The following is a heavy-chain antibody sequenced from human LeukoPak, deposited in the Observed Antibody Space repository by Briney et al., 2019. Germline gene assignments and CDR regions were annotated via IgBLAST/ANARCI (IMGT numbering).Heavy chain of an antibody. D-gene: IGHD2-2*01. CDR1: GFTVSSNY. Sequence: GGSLRLSCAASGFTVSSNYMSWVRQAPGKGLEWVSVIYSGGSTYYADSVKGRFTISRDNSKNTLYLQMNSLRAEDTAVYYCASSNIVVVPAAIHGMDVWGQGTTVTVSS. V-gene: IGHV3-53*01. J-gene: IGHJ6*02. CDR3: ASSNIVVVPAAIHGMDV. CDR2: IYSGGST.